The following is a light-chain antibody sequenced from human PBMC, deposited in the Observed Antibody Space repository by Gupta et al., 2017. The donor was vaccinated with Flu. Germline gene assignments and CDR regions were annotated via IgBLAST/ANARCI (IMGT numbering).Light chain of an antibody. CDR1: QPIGSS. J-gene: IGKJ4*02. V-gene: IGKV6D-21*02. CDR3: HQSGFLPQT. Sequence: KEKVTITCRTSQPIGSSLHWYQQKPDQSPKLLIKYASQSVSGVPSRFSGSGSGTEFTLTIESLETEDAAVYYCHQSGFLPQTFGRGTKVEI. CDR2: YAS.